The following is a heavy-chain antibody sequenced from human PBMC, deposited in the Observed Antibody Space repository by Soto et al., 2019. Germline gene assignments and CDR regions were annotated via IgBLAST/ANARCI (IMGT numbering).Heavy chain of an antibody. Sequence: QVHLVQSGAEVKKPGASVKVSGKASGYTFTSYGITWVRQAPGQGLEWMGWISAHNGNTDYAQKLQGRVIVTRDTSTSTAYMEQRSLRSDDTAVYYCARGRDGDYWGQGALVTVSS. CDR1: GYTFTSYG. V-gene: IGHV1-18*01. CDR2: ISAHNGNT. D-gene: IGHD6-6*01. J-gene: IGHJ4*02. CDR3: ARGRDGDY.